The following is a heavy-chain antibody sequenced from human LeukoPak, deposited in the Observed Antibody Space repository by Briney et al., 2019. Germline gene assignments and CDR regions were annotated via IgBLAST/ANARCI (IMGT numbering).Heavy chain of an antibody. J-gene: IGHJ4*02. D-gene: IGHD3-16*02. Sequence: SQTLSLTCTVSGGSISSGGYYWSWIRQHPGKGLEWIGYIYYSGSTYYNPSLKSRVTISVDTSKNQFPLKLSSVTAADTAVYYCARRIYDYVWGSYRYFDYWGQGTLVTVSS. CDR2: IYYSGST. CDR3: ARRIYDYVWGSYRYFDY. V-gene: IGHV4-31*03. CDR1: GGSISSGGYY.